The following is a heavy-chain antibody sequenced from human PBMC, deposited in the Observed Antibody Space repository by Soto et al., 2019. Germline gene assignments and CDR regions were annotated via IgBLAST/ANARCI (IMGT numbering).Heavy chain of an antibody. CDR2: ISGSGGST. CDR1: GFTFSSYA. CDR3: AKVCPGIAAAGINSFVL. J-gene: IGHJ5*02. D-gene: IGHD6-13*01. V-gene: IGHV3-23*01. Sequence: PGVSLRLSCSASGFTFSSYAMSWVRQAPGKGLEWVSAISGSGGSTYYADSVKGRFTISRDNSKNTLYLQMNSLRAEDTAGYYCAKVCPGIAAAGINSFVLWGQGTLVTLGS.